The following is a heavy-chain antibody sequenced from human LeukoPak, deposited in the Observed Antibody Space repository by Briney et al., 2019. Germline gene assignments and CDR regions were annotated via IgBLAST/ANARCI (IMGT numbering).Heavy chain of an antibody. V-gene: IGHV4-31*03. CDR1: GGSISSGGYY. J-gene: IGHJ6*02. CDR3: ASTLVTMGYYYYGMDV. D-gene: IGHD3-9*01. CDR2: IYYSGST. Sequence: PSETLSLTCTVSGGSISSGGYYWSWIRQHPGKGLEWIGYIYYSGSTYYNPSLKSRVTISVDTSKNQFSLKLSSVTAADTAVYYCASTLVTMGYYYYGMDVWGQGTTVTVSS.